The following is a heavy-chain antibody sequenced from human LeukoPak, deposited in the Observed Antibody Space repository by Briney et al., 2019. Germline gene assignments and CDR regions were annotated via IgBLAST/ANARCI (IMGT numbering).Heavy chain of an antibody. CDR1: GGSISSYY. CDR2: IYYSGST. D-gene: IGHD4/OR15-4a*01. J-gene: IGHJ3*02. V-gene: IGHV4-59*08. CDR3: ARRAKNAFDI. Sequence: SETLSLTCTVSGGSISSYYWSWIRQPPGRGLEWIGYIYYSGSTNYNPSLKSRVTISVDTSKNQFSLKLSSVTAADTAVYYRARRAKNAFDIWGQGTMVTVSS.